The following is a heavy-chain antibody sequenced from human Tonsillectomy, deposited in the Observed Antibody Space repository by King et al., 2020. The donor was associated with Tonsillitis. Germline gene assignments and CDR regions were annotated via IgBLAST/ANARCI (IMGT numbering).Heavy chain of an antibody. CDR2: INPNSGGT. CDR3: ARGETPAAKSWFAP. V-gene: IGHV1-2*02. J-gene: IGHJ5*02. D-gene: IGHD2-2*01. CDR1: GDTISGYY. Sequence: VQLVQSGAEVKKPGASVKVSCKASGDTISGYYLHWVRQAPGQGLEWMGWINPNSGGTNYAQKFQGRVTMTWDTSISTAYMELSRLRSDDTAVYFCARGETPAAKSWFAPWGQGALVTVSS.